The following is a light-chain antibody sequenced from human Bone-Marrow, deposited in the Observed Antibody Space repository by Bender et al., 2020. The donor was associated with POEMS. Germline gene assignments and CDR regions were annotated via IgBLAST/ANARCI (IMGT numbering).Light chain of an antibody. Sequence: QSALTQPRSVSGSPGQSVTISCTGSSSDVGGYNYVSWYQQHPGKVPKVMIYGVNTRPSGVSNRFSGSKSGNTASLTISGLQAEDEADYYCSSYTRSSNLVFGGGTKLTVL. CDR3: SSYTRSSNLV. V-gene: IGLV2-14*03. J-gene: IGLJ3*02. CDR2: GVN. CDR1: SSDVGGYNY.